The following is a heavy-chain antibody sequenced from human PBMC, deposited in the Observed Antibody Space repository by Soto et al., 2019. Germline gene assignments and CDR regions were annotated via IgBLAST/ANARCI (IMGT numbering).Heavy chain of an antibody. V-gene: IGHV3-48*02. CDR1: GFTFSSYS. D-gene: IGHD2-21*01. CDR3: ARVKDVWHHQYFDY. J-gene: IGHJ4*02. Sequence: PGGSLRLSCAASGFTFSSYSMNWVRQAPGKGLEWVSYISSSSSTIYYADSVKGRFTISRDNAKNSLYLQMNSLRDEDTAVYYCARVKDVWHHQYFDYWGQGTLVTVSS. CDR2: ISSSSSTI.